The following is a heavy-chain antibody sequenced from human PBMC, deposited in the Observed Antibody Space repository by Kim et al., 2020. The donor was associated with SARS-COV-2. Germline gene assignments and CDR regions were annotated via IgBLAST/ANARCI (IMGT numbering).Heavy chain of an antibody. Sequence: ASVKVSCKASGYTFTSYDINWVRQATGQGLEWMGWMNPNSGNTGYAQKFQGRVTMTRNTSISTAYMELSSLRSEDTAVYYCARPLGYCSGGSCYYYYYYGMDVWGQGTTVTVSS. V-gene: IGHV1-8*01. CDR2: MNPNSGNT. CDR1: GYTFTSYD. J-gene: IGHJ6*02. D-gene: IGHD2-15*01. CDR3: ARPLGYCSGGSCYYYYYYGMDV.